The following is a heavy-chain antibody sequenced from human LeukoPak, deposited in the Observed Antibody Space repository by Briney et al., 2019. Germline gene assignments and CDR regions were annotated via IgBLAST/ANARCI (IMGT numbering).Heavy chain of an antibody. CDR3: ASYSSGWFGYMDV. D-gene: IGHD6-19*01. CDR1: GFTFGDYG. Sequence: PGGSLRLSCAASGFTFGDYGMSWVRQAPGKGLEWVSGINWNGGSTGYADSVKGRFTISRDNAKNSLYLQMNSLRAEGTALYYCASYSSGWFGYMDVWGKGTTVTVSS. CDR2: INWNGGST. J-gene: IGHJ6*03. V-gene: IGHV3-20*04.